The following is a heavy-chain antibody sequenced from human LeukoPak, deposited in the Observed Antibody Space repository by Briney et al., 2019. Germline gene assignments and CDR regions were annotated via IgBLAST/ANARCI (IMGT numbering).Heavy chain of an antibody. V-gene: IGHV1-69*06. J-gene: IGHJ5*02. D-gene: IGHD2-21*02. CDR2: IIPIFGTA. CDR1: GGTFSSYA. Sequence: GASVKVSCKASGGTFSSYAISWVRQAPGQGLEWMGGIIPIFGTANYAQKFQGRVTITADKSTSTAYMELSSLRSEDTAVYYCARDDWLGCGGDCDQYNWFDPWGQGTLVTVSS. CDR3: ARDDWLGCGGDCDQYNWFDP.